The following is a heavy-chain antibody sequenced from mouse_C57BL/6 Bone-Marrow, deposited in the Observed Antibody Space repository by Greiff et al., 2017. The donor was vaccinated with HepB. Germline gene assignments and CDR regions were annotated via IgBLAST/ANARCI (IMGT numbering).Heavy chain of an antibody. CDR3: ARWDCYGSSPYWYFDV. J-gene: IGHJ1*03. CDR2: IYPRDGST. D-gene: IGHD1-1*01. CDR1: GYTFTDHT. V-gene: IGHV1-78*01. Sequence: VQLQQSDAELVKPGASVKISCKASGYTFTDHTIHWMKQRPEQGLEWIGYIYPRDGSTKYNEKFKGKATLTADKSSSTAYMQLNSLTSEDSAVDFCARWDCYGSSPYWYFDVWGTGTTVTVSS.